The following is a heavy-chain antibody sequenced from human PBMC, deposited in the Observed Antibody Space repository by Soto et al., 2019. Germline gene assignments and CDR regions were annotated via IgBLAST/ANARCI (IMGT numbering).Heavy chain of an antibody. CDR1: GGSISSSSYY. CDR2: IYYSGST. CDR3: AKRTTVVIRDRYYYGMDV. Sequence: PSETLSLTCTVSGGSISSSSYYWGWIRQPPGKGLEWIGSIYYSGSTYYNPSLKSRVTISVDTSKNQFSLKLSSVTAADTAVYYCAKRTTVVIRDRYYYGMDVWGQGTTVTVSS. V-gene: IGHV4-39*01. J-gene: IGHJ6*02. D-gene: IGHD4-17*01.